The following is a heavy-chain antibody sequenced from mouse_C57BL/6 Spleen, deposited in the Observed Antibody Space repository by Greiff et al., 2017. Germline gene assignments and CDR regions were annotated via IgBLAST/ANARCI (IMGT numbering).Heavy chain of an antibody. D-gene: IGHD2-1*01. CDR1: GYTFTDYY. V-gene: IGHV1-26*01. CDR2: INPNNGGT. CDR3: ARSGGNYPYYYAMDY. J-gene: IGHJ4*01. Sequence: VQLQQSGPELVKPGASVKISCKASGYTFTDYYMNWVKQSHGKSLEWIGDINPNNGGTSYNQKFKGKATLTVDKSSSTAYMELRSLTSEDSAVYYCARSGGNYPYYYAMDYWGQGTSVTVSS.